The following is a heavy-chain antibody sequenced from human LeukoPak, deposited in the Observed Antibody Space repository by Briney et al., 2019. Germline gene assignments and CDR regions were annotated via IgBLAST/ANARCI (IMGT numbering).Heavy chain of an antibody. D-gene: IGHD2-21*02. CDR1: GYTFTGYY. V-gene: IGHV1-2*02. Sequence: ASVKVSCKASGYTFTGYYMHWVRQAPGQGLEWVGWINPNSGGTNYAQKFQGRVTMTRDTSINTAYMELSRLRSDDTAVYYCARALDYCGGDCYFPPLFDYWGQGTLVTVSS. CDR3: ARALDYCGGDCYFPPLFDY. J-gene: IGHJ4*02. CDR2: INPNSGGT.